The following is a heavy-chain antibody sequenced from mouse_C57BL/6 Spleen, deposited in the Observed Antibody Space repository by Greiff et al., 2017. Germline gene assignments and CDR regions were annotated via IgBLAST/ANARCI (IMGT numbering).Heavy chain of an antibody. D-gene: IGHD2-1*01. J-gene: IGHJ4*01. CDR2: IYPGDGDT. CDR1: GYAFSSSW. V-gene: IGHV1-82*01. Sequence: VQLQESGPELVKPGASVKISCKASGYAFSSSWMNWVKQRPGKGLEWIGRIYPGDGDTTYNGTFKGKATLTADKASSTAYMQLRSLTSEDAAVYFCASPNFYGNWDYWGQGTSLTVSS. CDR3: ASPNFYGNWDY.